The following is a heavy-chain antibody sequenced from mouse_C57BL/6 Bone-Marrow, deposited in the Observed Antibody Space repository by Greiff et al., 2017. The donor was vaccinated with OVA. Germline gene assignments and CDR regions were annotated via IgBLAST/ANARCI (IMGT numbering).Heavy chain of an antibody. CDR3: ARHGRDLFAY. CDR1: GFTFSSYG. Sequence: EVKLVESGGDLVKPGGSLKLSCAASGFTFSSYGMSWVRQTPEQRLEWVATISSGGSYTYYPDSVKGRFTISRDNAKNTLYLQMSSLKSEDTAMYYCARHGRDLFAYWGQGTLVTVSA. J-gene: IGHJ3*01. D-gene: IGHD3-3*01. CDR2: ISSGGSYT. V-gene: IGHV5-6*01.